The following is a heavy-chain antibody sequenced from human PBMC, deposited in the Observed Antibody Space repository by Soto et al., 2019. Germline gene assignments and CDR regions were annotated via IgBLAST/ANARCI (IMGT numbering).Heavy chain of an antibody. CDR2: IYYSGST. CDR1: GGSISSGGYY. V-gene: IGHV4-31*03. Sequence: TLSLTCTVSGGSISSGGYYWSWIRQHPGKGLEWIGYIYYSGSTYYNPSLKSRVTISVDTSKNQFSLKLSSVTAADTAVYXXXXXXXXXWXDXRGQGXLVTVS. CDR3: XXXXXXXWXDX. J-gene: IGHJ5*02.